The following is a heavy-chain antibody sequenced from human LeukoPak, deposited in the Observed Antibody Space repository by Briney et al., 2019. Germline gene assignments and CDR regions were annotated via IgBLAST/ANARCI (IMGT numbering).Heavy chain of an antibody. J-gene: IGHJ4*02. CDR1: GFTFSDYW. D-gene: IGHD1-26*01. V-gene: IGHV3-7*05. Sequence: GGSLRLSCTASGFTFSDYWMSWVRQTPEKGLEWVANIKQDGSETVYVDSLKGRFTISRDNAQSSLYLQMNSLRAEDTAVYYCAREYSGSYWVDYWGQGTLVTVSS. CDR2: IKQDGSET. CDR3: AREYSGSYWVDY.